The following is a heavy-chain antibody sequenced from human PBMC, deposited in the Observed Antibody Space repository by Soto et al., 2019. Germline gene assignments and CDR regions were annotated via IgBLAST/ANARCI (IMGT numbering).Heavy chain of an antibody. CDR2: IIPIFGTA. CDR1: GGTFSSYA. V-gene: IGHV1-69*01. CDR3: AAFGEFLPFTPDY. J-gene: IGHJ4*01. Sequence: QVQLVQSGAEVKKPGSSVKVSCKASGGTFSSYAISWVRQAPGQGLEWMGGIIPIFGTANYAQKFQARVTITADESTRTAYMELSSLRSEDTAVYYCAAFGEFLPFTPDYWGHGSLVTVSS. D-gene: IGHD3-10*01.